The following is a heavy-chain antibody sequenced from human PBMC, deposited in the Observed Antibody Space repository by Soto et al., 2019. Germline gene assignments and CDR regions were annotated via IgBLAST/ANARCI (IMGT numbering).Heavy chain of an antibody. CDR2: IYSGGST. CDR3: ATKRVSYDYVWGGYLAEDV. V-gene: IGHV3-53*01. Sequence: GGSLRLSCAASGFTVSSNYMSWVLQAPGKGLEWVSVIYSGGSTYYADSVKGRFTISRDNSKNTLHLQMNSQRAEATAVYFWATKRVSYDYVWGGYLAEDVWGQGT. CDR1: GFTVSSNY. D-gene: IGHD3-16*01. J-gene: IGHJ6*01.